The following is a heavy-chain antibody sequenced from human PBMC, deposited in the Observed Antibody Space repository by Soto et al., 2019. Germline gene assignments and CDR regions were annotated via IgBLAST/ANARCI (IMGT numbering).Heavy chain of an antibody. D-gene: IGHD3-10*01. CDR2: LFSGGTT. CDR1: GFTVSSNY. V-gene: IGHV3-53*01. J-gene: IGHJ6*02. CDR3: AKSPPSISSPTYYGMDV. Sequence: RLSCAASGFTVSSNYMTWVRQAPGKGLEWVSVLFSGGTTYYADSVRGRFTISRDNSKNTLFLQMNSLRAEDTAVYYCAKSPPSISSPTYYGMDVWGQGTTVTVSS.